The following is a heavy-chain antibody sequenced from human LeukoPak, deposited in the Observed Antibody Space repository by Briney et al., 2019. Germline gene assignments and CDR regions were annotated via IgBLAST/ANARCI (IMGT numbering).Heavy chain of an antibody. Sequence: PGGSLRLSCAASGFSFDDNAMYWVRQAPGKGLEWVSLISGDGATTYYVDSVKGRFNISRDNSKSTLYLQMNSLRSEDSALYYCAKDNQRGGFQHWGQGTLVTVSS. D-gene: IGHD3-16*01. J-gene: IGHJ1*01. V-gene: IGHV3-43*02. CDR3: AKDNQRGGFQH. CDR1: GFSFDDNA. CDR2: ISGDGATT.